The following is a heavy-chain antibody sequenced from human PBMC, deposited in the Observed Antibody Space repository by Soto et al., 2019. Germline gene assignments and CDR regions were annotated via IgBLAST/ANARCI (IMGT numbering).Heavy chain of an antibody. D-gene: IGHD3-22*01. CDR2: IYHSGST. J-gene: IGHJ4*02. Sequence: SETLSLTCAVSGGSISSGGYSWSWIRQPPGKGLEWIGYIYHSGSTYYNPSLKSRVTISVDRSKNQFSLKLSSVTAADTAMYYCARRGDSSGYIDYWGQGILVTVSS. V-gene: IGHV4-30-2*01. CDR3: ARRGDSSGYIDY. CDR1: GGSISSGGYS.